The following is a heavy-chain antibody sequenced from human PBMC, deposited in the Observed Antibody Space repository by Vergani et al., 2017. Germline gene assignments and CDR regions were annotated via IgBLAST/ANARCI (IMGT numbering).Heavy chain of an antibody. V-gene: IGHV3-30*04. CDR3: AREAAPRSYYYYYYMDV. J-gene: IGHJ6*03. CDR2: ISYDGSNK. D-gene: IGHD6-13*01. Sequence: QVQLVESGGGVVQPGRSLRLSCAASGFTFSSYPMHWVRQAPGKGLEWVAVISYDGSNKYYADSVKGRFTISRDNSKNTLYLQMNSLRAEDTAVYYCAREAAPRSYYYYYYMDVWGKGTTVTVSS. CDR1: GFTFSSYP.